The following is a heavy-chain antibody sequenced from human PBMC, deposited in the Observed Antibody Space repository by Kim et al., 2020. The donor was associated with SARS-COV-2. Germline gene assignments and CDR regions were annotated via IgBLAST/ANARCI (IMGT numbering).Heavy chain of an antibody. CDR3: AKREGTCSGGSCCTFDY. J-gene: IGHJ4*02. V-gene: IGHV3-23*01. D-gene: IGHD2-15*01. Sequence: VKGRFTISRANSKNTLFLQMNSLTAEDTAVYYWAKREGTCSGGSCCTFDYWGQGTLVTVSP.